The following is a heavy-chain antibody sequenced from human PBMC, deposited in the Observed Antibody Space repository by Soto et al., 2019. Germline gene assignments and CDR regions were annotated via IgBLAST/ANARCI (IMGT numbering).Heavy chain of an antibody. J-gene: IGHJ6*02. CDR3: TRHDSNYDFWSGSPPRYGMDV. CDR1: GCTCSGSA. CDR2: IRSKANSYAT. V-gene: IGHV3-73*01. D-gene: IGHD3-3*01. Sequence: GGSLRLSCASSGCTCSGSAMRWVRQATGKGLEWVGRIRSKANSYATAYAASVKGRFTISRDDSKNTAYLQMNSLKTEDTAVYYCTRHDSNYDFWSGSPPRYGMDVWGQGTTVTVSS.